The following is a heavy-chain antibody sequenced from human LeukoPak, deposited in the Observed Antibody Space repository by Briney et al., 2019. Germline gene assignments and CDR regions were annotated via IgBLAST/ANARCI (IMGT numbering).Heavy chain of an antibody. CDR1: GYTFTGYY. CDR3: ARDVTMVRGVISNDAFDI. V-gene: IGHV1-2*02. D-gene: IGHD3-10*01. J-gene: IGHJ3*02. CDR2: INPNSGGT. Sequence: VKVSCKASGYTFTGYYMHWVRQAPGQGLEWMGWINPNSGGTNYAQKFQGRVTMTRDTSTSTVYMELSSLRSEDTAVYYCARDVTMVRGVISNDAFDIWGQGTMVTVSS.